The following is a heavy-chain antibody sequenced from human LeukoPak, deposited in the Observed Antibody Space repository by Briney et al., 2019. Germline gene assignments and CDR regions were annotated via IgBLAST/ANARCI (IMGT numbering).Heavy chain of an antibody. CDR3: ARHSGSGSYFFY. J-gene: IGHJ4*02. CDR2: IYYSGNT. CDR1: GGSISSSSYY. Sequence: SETLSLTCTVSGGSISSSSYYWGWIRQPPGKGLEWMGSIYYSGNTYPNPSLKSRVTISVDTSKNQFSLKLSSVTAADTAVYYCARHSGSGSYFFYWGQGTLVTVSS. V-gene: IGHV4-39*01. D-gene: IGHD3-10*01.